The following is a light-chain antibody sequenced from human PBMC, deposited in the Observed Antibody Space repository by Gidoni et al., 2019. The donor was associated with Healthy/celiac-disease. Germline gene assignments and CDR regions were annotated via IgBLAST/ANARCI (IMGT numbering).Light chain of an antibody. CDR1: QSISSY. V-gene: IGKV1-39*01. Sequence: DIQRTQSPSSLSASVGDRVTITCRASQSISSYLTWYQQKPGKVPKLLIYAASSLQSGVPSRFSGSGSGTDFTLTISSLQPEDFATYYCQKSYSTPLTFGGXTKVEIK. CDR2: AAS. J-gene: IGKJ4*01. CDR3: QKSYSTPLT.